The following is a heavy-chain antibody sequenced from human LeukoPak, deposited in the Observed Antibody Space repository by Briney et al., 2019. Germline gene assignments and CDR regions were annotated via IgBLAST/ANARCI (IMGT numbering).Heavy chain of an antibody. V-gene: IGHV3-30*02. J-gene: IGHJ4*02. Sequence: PGGSLRLSCAASGFTFSSYAMSWVRQAPGKGLEWVAFIRYDGSNKYYADSVKGRFTIFRDNAKNSLYLQMNGLRAEDTALYYCAKDDGSIAAAGTVFDYWGQGTLVTVSS. CDR2: IRYDGSNK. D-gene: IGHD6-13*01. CDR1: GFTFSSYA. CDR3: AKDDGSIAAAGTVFDY.